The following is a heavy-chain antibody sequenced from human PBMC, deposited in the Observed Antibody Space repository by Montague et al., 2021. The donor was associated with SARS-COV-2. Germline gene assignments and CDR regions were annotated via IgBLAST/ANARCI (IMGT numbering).Heavy chain of an antibody. CDR1: GGSTASHS. V-gene: IGHV4-59*08. J-gene: IGHJ3*01. Sequence: SETLSLTCTVSGGSTASHSWNWIRQSPGKRTEWIGYVYYNGDTKYNPSLQSRVTISIDTSENQFSLRLNSVTAADTAGYFCARCWAFDPWGQGRLVTVSS. CDR2: VYYNGDT. D-gene: IGHD6-13*01. CDR3: ARCWAFDP.